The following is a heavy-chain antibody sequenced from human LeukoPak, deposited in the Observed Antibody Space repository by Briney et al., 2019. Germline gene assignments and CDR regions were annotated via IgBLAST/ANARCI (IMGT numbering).Heavy chain of an antibody. CDR2: TI. Sequence: GGSLRLSCAASGFTFSSYEMNWVSTIYYADSVKGRFTISRDNAKNSLYLQMNSLRAEDTAVYYCARALYDSSGWYYFDYWGQGTLVTVSS. V-gene: IGHV3-48*03. D-gene: IGHD6-19*01. CDR1: GFTFSSYE. J-gene: IGHJ4*02. CDR3: ARALYDSSGWYYFDY.